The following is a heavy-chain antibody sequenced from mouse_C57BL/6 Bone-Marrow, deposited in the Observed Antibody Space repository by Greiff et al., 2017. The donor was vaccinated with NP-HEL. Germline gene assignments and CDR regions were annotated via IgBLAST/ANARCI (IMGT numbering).Heavy chain of an antibody. CDR2: ISYSGST. D-gene: IGHD1-1*01. CDR1: GYSITSDY. J-gene: IGHJ3*01. Sequence: EVKLEESGPGLAKPSQTLSLTCSVTGYSITSDYWNWIRKFPGNKLEYMGYISYSGSTYYNPSLKSRISITRDTSKNQYYLQLNSVTTEDTATYYCARSDYYGSRGFAYWGQGTLVTVSA. CDR3: ARSDYYGSRGFAY. V-gene: IGHV3-8*01.